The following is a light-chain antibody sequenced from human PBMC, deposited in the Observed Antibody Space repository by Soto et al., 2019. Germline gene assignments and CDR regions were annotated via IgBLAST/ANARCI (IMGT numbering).Light chain of an antibody. CDR3: QQSGSSPPKYT. V-gene: IGKV3-20*01. J-gene: IGKJ2*01. Sequence: IVLTQSPGTLSLSPGERATLSCRASQSVSSSYLAWYQQKPGQAPRLLLYDASSRATGIPDRFSGSGSGTDFTLTISRLEPEDFAVYYCQQSGSSPPKYTFGQGTKLEIK. CDR2: DAS. CDR1: QSVSSSY.